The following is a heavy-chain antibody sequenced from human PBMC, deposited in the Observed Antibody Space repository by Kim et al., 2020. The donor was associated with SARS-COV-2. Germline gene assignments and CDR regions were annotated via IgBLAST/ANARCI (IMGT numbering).Heavy chain of an antibody. J-gene: IGHJ5*02. Sequence: SETLSLTCAVSGGSISSGGYSWSWIRQPPGKGLEWIGYIYHSGSTYYNPSLKSRVTISVDRSKNQFSLKLSSVTAADTAVYYCARGPYFWSGYYDGSWFDPWGQGTLVTVSS. CDR3: ARGPYFWSGYYDGSWFDP. V-gene: IGHV4-30-2*01. CDR2: IYHSGST. CDR1: GGSISSGGYS. D-gene: IGHD3-3*01.